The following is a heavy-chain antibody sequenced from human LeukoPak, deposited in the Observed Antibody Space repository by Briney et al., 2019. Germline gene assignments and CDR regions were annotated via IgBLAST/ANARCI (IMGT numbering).Heavy chain of an antibody. Sequence: GGSLRLSCAGSGFTFSSYGMHWVRQAPGKGLEWVAFIRYDGTNKFYADSVKGRFTISRDISKNTLYLQVNSLRAEDTAVYYCARVARYGDYIGGSDYWGQGALVTVSS. V-gene: IGHV3-30*02. CDR2: IRYDGTNK. J-gene: IGHJ4*02. CDR3: ARVARYGDYIGGSDY. CDR1: GFTFSSYG. D-gene: IGHD4-17*01.